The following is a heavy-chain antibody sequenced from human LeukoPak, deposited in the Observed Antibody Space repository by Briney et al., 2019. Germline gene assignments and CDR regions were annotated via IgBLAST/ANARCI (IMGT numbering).Heavy chain of an antibody. J-gene: IGHJ4*02. CDR1: GGSIRSYY. D-gene: IGHD4-23*01. V-gene: IGHV4-59*08. Sequence: PSETLSPTCTVSGGSIRSYYWSWVRQPPGKGLVWIGYIYYSANTNYNPSLKSRVTISVDTSKNQISLKLSSVTAADTAVYYCARQGGGLGYWGQGTLVTVSS. CDR2: IYYSANT. CDR3: ARQGGGLGY.